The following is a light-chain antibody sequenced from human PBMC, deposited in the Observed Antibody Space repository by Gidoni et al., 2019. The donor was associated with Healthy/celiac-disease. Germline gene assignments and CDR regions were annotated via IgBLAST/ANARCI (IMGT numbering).Light chain of an antibody. CDR1: QSLLHSNGYNY. V-gene: IGKV2-28*01. CDR3: MQARQTPLT. CDR2: LGS. Sequence: VMTQSPLSLPVTPGEPASISCRSSQSLLHSNGYNYLDWYLQKPGQSPQLLIYLGSNRASGVPDRFSGSGSGKDFTLKISRVEAEDVGVYYCMQARQTPLTFAQXTKVEIK. J-gene: IGKJ1*01.